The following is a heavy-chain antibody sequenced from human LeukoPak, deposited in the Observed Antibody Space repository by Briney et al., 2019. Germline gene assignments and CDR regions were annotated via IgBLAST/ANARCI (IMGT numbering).Heavy chain of an antibody. Sequence: PGGSLRLSCAASGFTFSSYCMHWVRQAPAKGLEWGAVIWYDGSNKYYADSVKGRFTISRDNSKNTLYLQMNSLRAEDTAVYYCARDEDGNFDYWGQGTLVTVSS. CDR3: ARDEDGNFDY. V-gene: IGHV3-33*01. J-gene: IGHJ4*02. D-gene: IGHD2-15*01. CDR1: GFTFSSYC. CDR2: IWYDGSNK.